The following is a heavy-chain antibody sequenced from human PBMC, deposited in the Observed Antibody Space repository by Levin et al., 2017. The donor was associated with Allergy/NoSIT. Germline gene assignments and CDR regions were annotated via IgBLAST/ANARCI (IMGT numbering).Heavy chain of an antibody. CDR3: AKDSEWSIGGDYFDY. J-gene: IGHJ4*02. CDR1: GFTFDDYA. Sequence: PGGSLRLSCAASGFTFDDYAMHWVRQAPGKGLEWVSGISWNSGSIGYADSVKGRFTISRDNAKNSLYLQMNSLRAEDTALYYCAKDSEWSIGGDYFDYWGQGTLVTVSS. V-gene: IGHV3-9*01. CDR2: ISWNSGSI. D-gene: IGHD2-8*01.